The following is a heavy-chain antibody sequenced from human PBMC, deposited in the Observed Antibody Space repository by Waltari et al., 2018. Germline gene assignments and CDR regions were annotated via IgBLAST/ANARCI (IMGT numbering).Heavy chain of an antibody. Sequence: EVQLVESGGGLVEPGGSLRLSCAASGFTFSSYSMNWVRQAPGKGLEWVSSISSSSSYIYYADSVKGRFTISRDNAKNSLYLQMNSLRAEDTAVYYCARAVIAVAGTWFDPWGQGTLVTVSS. CDR2: ISSSSSYI. CDR1: GFTFSSYS. V-gene: IGHV3-21*01. J-gene: IGHJ5*02. CDR3: ARAVIAVAGTWFDP. D-gene: IGHD6-19*01.